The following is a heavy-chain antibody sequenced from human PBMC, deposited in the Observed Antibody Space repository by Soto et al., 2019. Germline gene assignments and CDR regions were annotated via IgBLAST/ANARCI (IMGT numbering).Heavy chain of an antibody. V-gene: IGHV1-3*01. CDR3: ARVPRYTSDIVEVPAVMFEDWFVP. J-gene: IGHJ5*02. Sequence: QVQLVQSGAEVKKPGASVKVSCKASGYIFSNYAVQWVRQAPGQSLEWMGWIHAGNGDTKYSQKFHGRVTITRDTSASTVYMELSGLRSEDTAVYYCARVPRYTSDIVEVPAVMFEDWFVPWGQGTLVTVSS. CDR1: GYIFSNYA. D-gene: IGHD2-2*01. CDR2: IHAGNGDT.